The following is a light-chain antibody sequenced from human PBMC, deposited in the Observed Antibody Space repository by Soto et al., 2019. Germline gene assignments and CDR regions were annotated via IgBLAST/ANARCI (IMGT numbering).Light chain of an antibody. CDR3: QQLNSYPLT. V-gene: IGKV1-9*01. CDR2: AAS. Sequence: DIQLPQSPSFLSASVGARVTITCRASQGISSYLAWYQQKPGKDPKLLIYAASTLQSGVPSRFSGSGSGTEFTLTISRLQPEDLVTYDGQQLNSYPLTVGGGTKVDI. J-gene: IGKJ4*01. CDR1: QGISSY.